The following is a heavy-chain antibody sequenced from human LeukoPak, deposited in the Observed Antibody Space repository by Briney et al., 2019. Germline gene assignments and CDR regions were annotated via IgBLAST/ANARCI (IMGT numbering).Heavy chain of an antibody. Sequence: ASVKVSCKASGYTFTGYYMHWVRQAPGQGLEWMGWINPNSGGTNYAQKFQGRVTMTRDTSISTAYMELSRLRSEDTAVYYCARGGVTGTTRDAFDIWGQGTMVTVSS. D-gene: IGHD1-7*01. CDR1: GYTFTGYY. CDR2: INPNSGGT. V-gene: IGHV1-2*02. CDR3: ARGGVTGTTRDAFDI. J-gene: IGHJ3*02.